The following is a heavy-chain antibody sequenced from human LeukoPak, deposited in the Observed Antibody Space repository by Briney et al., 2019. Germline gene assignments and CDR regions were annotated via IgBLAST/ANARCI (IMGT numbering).Heavy chain of an antibody. Sequence: SETLSLTCTVSGGSISTSSYYWGRVRQPPGKGLEWIGEINHSASANYNPSLKSRITISVDTSKNQFSLKLNSVTAADTAVYYCARGGYCTNGVCYRPQYFYYYMDVWGKGTTVTVSS. V-gene: IGHV4-39*07. J-gene: IGHJ6*03. CDR3: ARGGYCTNGVCYRPQYFYYYMDV. CDR1: GGSISTSSYY. CDR2: INHSASA. D-gene: IGHD2-8*01.